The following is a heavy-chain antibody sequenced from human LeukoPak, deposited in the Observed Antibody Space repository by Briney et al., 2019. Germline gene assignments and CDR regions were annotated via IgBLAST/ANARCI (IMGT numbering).Heavy chain of an antibody. CDR2: IYYSGRT. Sequence: TSETLSLTCTVSGGSISSNSYYWGWIRQSPGKGLEWIGTIYYSGRTYYNPSLKSRVTISVDTSKNQFSLKLSSVTAADTAMYYCARNRYYYGSGSYGVPNWFDPWGQGTLVTVSS. V-gene: IGHV4-39*01. D-gene: IGHD3-10*01. J-gene: IGHJ5*02. CDR3: ARNRYYYGSGSYGVPNWFDP. CDR1: GGSISSNSYY.